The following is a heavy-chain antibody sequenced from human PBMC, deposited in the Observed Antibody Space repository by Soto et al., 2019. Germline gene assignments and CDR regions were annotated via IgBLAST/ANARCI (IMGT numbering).Heavy chain of an antibody. Sequence: SETQSLTSTVSGCTIRTSNWWSWVRQPPGKGLEWIGEIYHSGSTNYNPSLKSRVTISVDKSKNQFSLKLSSVTAADTAVYYCARVSGSGSYYGFDPWGQGTLVTVSS. D-gene: IGHD3-10*01. V-gene: IGHV4-4*02. CDR3: ARVSGSGSYYGFDP. CDR2: IYHSGST. J-gene: IGHJ5*02. CDR1: GCTIRTSNW.